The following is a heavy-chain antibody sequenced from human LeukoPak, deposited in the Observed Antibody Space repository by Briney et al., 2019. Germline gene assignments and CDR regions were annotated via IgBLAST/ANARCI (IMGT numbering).Heavy chain of an antibody. CDR1: GFTFSNYW. CDR2: IKPDGSDK. CDR3: VRGIPHY. V-gene: IGHV3-7*01. D-gene: IGHD5-18*01. J-gene: IGHJ4*02. Sequence: HPGGSLRLSCAASGFTFSNYWMAWVRQAPGKGLEWVANIKPDGSDKYYVDSVRGRFTVSRDNAKNSLYLQMNSLRAEDTAVYYCVRGIPHYWGQGTLVTVSS.